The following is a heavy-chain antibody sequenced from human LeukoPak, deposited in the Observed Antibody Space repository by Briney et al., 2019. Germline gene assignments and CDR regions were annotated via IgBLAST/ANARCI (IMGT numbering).Heavy chain of an antibody. V-gene: IGHV3-23*01. CDR2: ISGSSDST. CDR3: AKDRQQWLVGGFDY. J-gene: IGHJ4*02. D-gene: IGHD6-19*01. CDR1: GFTFSSYW. Sequence: GGSLRLSCAASGFTFSSYWMSWVRQAPGKGLEWVSEISGSSDSTYYADFAKGRFTISRDNSKNTVFLQMNSLRAEDTAVYYCAKDRQQWLVGGFDYWGQGTLVTVSS.